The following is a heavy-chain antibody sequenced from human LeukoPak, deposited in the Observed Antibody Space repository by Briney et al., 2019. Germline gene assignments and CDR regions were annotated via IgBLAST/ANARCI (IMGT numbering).Heavy chain of an antibody. V-gene: IGHV1-2*02. J-gene: IGHJ4*02. D-gene: IGHD3-10*01. CDR2: VNPNSGGT. CDR1: GYTFTGYY. CDR3: ARDTSISLVRGVIGRY. Sequence: ASVKVSCKASGYTFTGYYMHWVRQAPGQGLEWMGWVNPNSGGTNYAQKFQGRVTMTRDTSISTAYMELSRLRSDDTAVYYCARDTSISLVRGVIGRYWGQGTLVTVSS.